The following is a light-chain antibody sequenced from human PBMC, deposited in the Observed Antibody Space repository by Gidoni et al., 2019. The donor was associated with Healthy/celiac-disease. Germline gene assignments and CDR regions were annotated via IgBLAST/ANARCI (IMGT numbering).Light chain of an antibody. CDR3: CSYAGSYTLRV. CDR1: SSDVGGYHY. J-gene: IGLJ3*02. V-gene: IGLV2-11*01. CDR2: DVS. Sequence: QSALTQPRSVSGSPGQSVTISCTGTSSDVGGYHYVSWYQQHTGKDPKLMIYDVSTRPSGVPDRFSGSKSGNTASLTSSGLQAEDEADYYCCSYAGSYTLRVFGGGTKLTVL.